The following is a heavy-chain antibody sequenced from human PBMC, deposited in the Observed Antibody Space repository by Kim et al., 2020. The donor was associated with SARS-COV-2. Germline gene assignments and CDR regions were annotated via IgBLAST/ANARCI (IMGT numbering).Heavy chain of an antibody. CDR3: ARLSQTTVDNWFDP. V-gene: IGHV4-39*01. CDR2: IYYSGST. J-gene: IGHJ5*02. D-gene: IGHD4-17*01. Sequence: SETLSLTCTVSGGSISSSSYYWGWIRQPPGKGLEWIGSIYYSGSTYYNPSLKSRVTISVDTSKNQFSLKLSSVTAADTAVYYCARLSQTTVDNWFDPWGQGTLVTVSS. CDR1: GGSISSSSYY.